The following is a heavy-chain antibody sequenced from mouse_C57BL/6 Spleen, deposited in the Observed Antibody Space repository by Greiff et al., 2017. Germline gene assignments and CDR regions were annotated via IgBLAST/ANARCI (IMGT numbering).Heavy chain of an antibody. Sequence: EVKLMESGPGLVKPSQSLSLTCSVTGYSITSGYYWNWIRQFPGNKLEWMGYISYDGSNNYNPSLKNRISITRDTSKNQFFLKLNSVTTEDTATYYCASYYSNYVGYFDVWGTGTTVTVSS. D-gene: IGHD2-5*01. CDR3: ASYYSNYVGYFDV. V-gene: IGHV3-6*01. CDR1: GYSITSGYY. J-gene: IGHJ1*03. CDR2: ISYDGSN.